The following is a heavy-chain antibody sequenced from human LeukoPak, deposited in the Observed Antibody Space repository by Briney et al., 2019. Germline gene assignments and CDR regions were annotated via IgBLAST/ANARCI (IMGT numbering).Heavy chain of an antibody. V-gene: IGHV1-69*01. J-gene: IGHJ4*02. CDR1: GGTFSSYA. CDR2: IIPIFGTA. Sequence: GSPVKVSCKASGGTFSSYAISWVRQAPGQGLEWMGGIIPIFGTANYAQKFQGRVTITADESTSTAYMELSSLRSEDTAVYYCARDPIAAAGKLDWGQGTLVTVSS. CDR3: ARDPIAAAGKLD. D-gene: IGHD6-13*01.